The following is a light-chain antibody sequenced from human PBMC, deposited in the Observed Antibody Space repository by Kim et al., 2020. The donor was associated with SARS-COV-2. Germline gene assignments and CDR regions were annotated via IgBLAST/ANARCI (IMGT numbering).Light chain of an antibody. CDR1: RSNIGTHI. J-gene: IGLJ1*01. CDR3: AVWDDSLTGLYV. Sequence: QSVLTQPPSASGTPGQRVTISCSGSRSNIGTHIVNWYQQLPGTAPKLLIYNDDQRPSGVPDRFSASKSGTSASLAISGLQSEDEADYFCAVWDDSLTGLYVFGTGTKVTVL. V-gene: IGLV1-44*01. CDR2: NDD.